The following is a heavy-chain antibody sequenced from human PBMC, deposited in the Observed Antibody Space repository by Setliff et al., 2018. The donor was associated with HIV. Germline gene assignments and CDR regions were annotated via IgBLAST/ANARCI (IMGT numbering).Heavy chain of an antibody. Sequence: GGSLRLSCAASGFTFSDYYMSWIRQAPGKGLEWVSYISGSETTIHYADSVKGRFTISRDNAKNSLYLQMNSLRAEDTAVYYCARDGAYYYDSSGHYRYYFDYWGQGTLVTVSS. D-gene: IGHD3-22*01. CDR1: GFTFSDYY. V-gene: IGHV3-11*04. J-gene: IGHJ4*02. CDR2: ISGSETTI. CDR3: ARDGAYYYDSSGHYRYYFDY.